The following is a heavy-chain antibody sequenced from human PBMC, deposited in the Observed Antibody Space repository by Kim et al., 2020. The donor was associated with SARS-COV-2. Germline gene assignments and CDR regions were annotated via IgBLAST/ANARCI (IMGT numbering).Heavy chain of an antibody. V-gene: IGHV5-51*01. CDR3: ARRSFGLRYFDRRDYGMDV. CDR2: IYPGDSDT. D-gene: IGHD3-9*01. Sequence: GESLKISCQGSGYSFTSYWIGWVRQMPGKGLEWMGIIYPGDSDTRYSPSFQGQVTISADKSISTAYLQWSSLKAADTAVYYCARRSFGLRYFDRRDYGMDVWGQGTTVTVSS. CDR1: GYSFTSYW. J-gene: IGHJ6*02.